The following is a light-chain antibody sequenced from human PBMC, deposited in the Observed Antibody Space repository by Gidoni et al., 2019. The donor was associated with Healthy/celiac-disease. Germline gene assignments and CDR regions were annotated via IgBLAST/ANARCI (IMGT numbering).Light chain of an antibody. CDR1: QSVRSN. Sequence: EIVMTQSPATLSVSPGERATLSCRASQSVRSNLAWYQQKPGQAPRLLIYGASTRATGIPARFGGSESGTEFTLTISSLQSEDFAVYFCQQFNNWPTTFGQGTRLEIK. V-gene: IGKV3D-15*01. CDR2: GAS. J-gene: IGKJ5*01. CDR3: QQFNNWPTT.